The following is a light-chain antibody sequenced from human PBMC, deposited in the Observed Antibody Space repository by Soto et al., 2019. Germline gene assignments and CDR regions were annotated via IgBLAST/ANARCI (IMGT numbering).Light chain of an antibody. CDR1: SSDVGSYNY. V-gene: IGLV2-14*03. CDR3: SSYTSSNTYV. CDR2: DVS. Sequence: QSVLTQPASVSGSPGQSITISCTGTSSDVGSYNYVSWYQHHPGKVPQLMIYDVSNRPSGVSNRFSGPKSGNTASLTISVLQAEDEADYYCSSYTSSNTYVFGTGTKVTVL. J-gene: IGLJ1*01.